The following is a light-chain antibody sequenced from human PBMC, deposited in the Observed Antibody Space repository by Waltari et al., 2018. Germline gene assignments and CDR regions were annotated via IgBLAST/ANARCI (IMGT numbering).Light chain of an antibody. J-gene: IGLJ1*01. Sequence: QSALTQPASVSGSPGQSITISCTGASSDVGGYNFVSWYQQYPGKAPKLVIYAVSARPSGASDRFSGSKSGNTASLVISGLQPEDEADYYCSSYTATRHYVFGTGTKVTVL. CDR1: SSDVGGYNF. CDR3: SSYTATRHYV. V-gene: IGLV2-14*03. CDR2: AVS.